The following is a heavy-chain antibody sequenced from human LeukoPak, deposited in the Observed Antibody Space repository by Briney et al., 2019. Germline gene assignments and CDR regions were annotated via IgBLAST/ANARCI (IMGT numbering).Heavy chain of an antibody. V-gene: IGHV3-30-3*01. Sequence: GGSLRLSCAASGFTFSSYAMHWVRQAPGKGLEWVAVISYDGSNEYYADSVKGRFTISRDNSKNTLYLQMNSLRPEDTAVYYCAKGSVLLWFGGGAFDIWGQGTMVTVSS. CDR2: ISYDGSNE. CDR3: AKGSVLLWFGGGAFDI. J-gene: IGHJ3*02. D-gene: IGHD3-10*01. CDR1: GFTFSSYA.